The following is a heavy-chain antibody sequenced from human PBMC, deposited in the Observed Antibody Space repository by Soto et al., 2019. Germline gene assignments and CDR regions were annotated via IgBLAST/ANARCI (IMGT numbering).Heavy chain of an antibody. CDR2: INSDGSST. CDR3: ARAPASYGMDV. Sequence: GGFLRLSCAASGFTFSSYWRHWVRQAPGKGLVWVSRINSDGSSTSYADSVKGRFTISRDNAKNTLYLQMNSLRAEDTAVYYCARAPASYGMDVWGQGTTVTVSS. V-gene: IGHV3-74*01. CDR1: GFTFSSYW. J-gene: IGHJ6*02.